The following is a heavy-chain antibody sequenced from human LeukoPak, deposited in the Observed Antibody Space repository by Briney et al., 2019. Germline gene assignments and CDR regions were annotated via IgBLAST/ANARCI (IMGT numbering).Heavy chain of an antibody. CDR2: IYYSGST. D-gene: IGHD2-2*01. J-gene: IGHJ6*02. CDR3: ARGYCSSTSCYEAIYYYYGMDV. V-gene: IGHV4-59*12. CDR1: GGSISSYY. Sequence: SETLSLTCTVSGGSISSYYWSWIRQPPGKGLEWIGYIYYSGSTNYNPSLKSRVTISVDTSKNQFSLKLSSVTAADTAVYYCARGYCSSTSCYEAIYYYYGMDVWGQGTTVTVSS.